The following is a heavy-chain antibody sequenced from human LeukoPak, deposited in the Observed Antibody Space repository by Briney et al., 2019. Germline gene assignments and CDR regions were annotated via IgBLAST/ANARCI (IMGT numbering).Heavy chain of an antibody. CDR1: GGSISSGGYY. V-gene: IGHV4-31*03. CDR2: IYYSGST. CDR3: ARTSTVTRPYYFDY. D-gene: IGHD4-17*01. J-gene: IGHJ4*02. Sequence: SQTLSLTCTVSGGSISSGGYYWSWIRQHPGKGLEWIGYIYYSGSTYYNPSLKSRVTISVDTSKNQFPLKLSSVTAADTAVYYCARTSTVTRPYYFDYWGQGTLVTVSS.